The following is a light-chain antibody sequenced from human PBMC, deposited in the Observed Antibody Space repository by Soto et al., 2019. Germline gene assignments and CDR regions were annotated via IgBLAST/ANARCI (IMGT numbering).Light chain of an antibody. V-gene: IGKV3-11*01. J-gene: IGKJ1*01. CDR2: DAS. Sequence: EIVLTQSPATLSLSPREKATLSCRANQSVSSYLAWYQQKPGQAPRLLIYDASNRATGIPARFSGSGSGTDFTLTVSSLEPEDFAVYYCQQRSNSWTFGQGTKVDIK. CDR1: QSVSSY. CDR3: QQRSNSWT.